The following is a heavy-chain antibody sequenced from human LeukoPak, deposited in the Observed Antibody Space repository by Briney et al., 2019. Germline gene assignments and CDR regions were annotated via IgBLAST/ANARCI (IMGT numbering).Heavy chain of an antibody. J-gene: IGHJ4*02. V-gene: IGHV3-21*01. D-gene: IGHD3-10*01. CDR1: GFTFTNFE. CDR2: ISSSSSYI. Sequence: GGSLRLSCAASGFTFTNFEMNWVRQAPGKGLEWVSSISSSSSYIYYADSVKGRFTISRDNAKNSLYLQMNSLRAEDTAVYYCARGWFGELLPQDYWGQGTLVTVSS. CDR3: ARGWFGELLPQDY.